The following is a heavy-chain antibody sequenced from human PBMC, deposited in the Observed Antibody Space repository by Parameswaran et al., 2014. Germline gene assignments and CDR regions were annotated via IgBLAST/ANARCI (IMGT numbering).Heavy chain of an antibody. D-gene: IGHD4-17*01. Sequence: WIRQPPGKGLEWIGSIYYSGSTYYNPSLKSRVTISVDTSKNQFSLKLSSVTAADTAVYYCARATVTTGVWNYYYYYGMDVWGQGTTVTVSS. CDR2: IYYSGST. CDR3: ARATVTTGVWNYYYYYGMDV. J-gene: IGHJ6*02. V-gene: IGHV4-39*07.